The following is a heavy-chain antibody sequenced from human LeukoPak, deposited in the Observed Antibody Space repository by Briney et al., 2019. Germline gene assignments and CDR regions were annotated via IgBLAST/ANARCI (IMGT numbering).Heavy chain of an antibody. CDR3: ARHDRRSWHFDY. D-gene: IGHD6-13*01. CDR2: IYYSGST. J-gene: IGHJ4*02. Sequence: KPSETLSLTCTVSGGSISSYYWSWIRQPPGKGLEWIGYIYYSGSTNYNPSLKSRVTISVDTFKNQFSLKLSSVTAADTAVYYCARHDRRSWHFDYWGQGTLVTVSS. CDR1: GGSISSYY. V-gene: IGHV4-59*08.